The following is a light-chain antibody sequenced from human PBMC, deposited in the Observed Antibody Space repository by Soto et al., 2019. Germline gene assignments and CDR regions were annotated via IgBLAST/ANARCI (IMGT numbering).Light chain of an antibody. V-gene: IGKV3-11*01. CDR2: DTS. Sequence: ETVLTQSPATLSLSPGERATLSCRASQSVSSYLAWYQQKPGQAPRLLMYDTSNRAPGIPARFSGSGSGTDFTLTISSLEPEDFAVYFCQQRSKFLWTFGQGTKVDI. J-gene: IGKJ1*01. CDR3: QQRSKFLWT. CDR1: QSVSSY.